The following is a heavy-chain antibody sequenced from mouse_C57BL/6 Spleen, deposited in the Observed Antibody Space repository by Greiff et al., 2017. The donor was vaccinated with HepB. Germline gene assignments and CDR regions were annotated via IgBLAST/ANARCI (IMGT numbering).Heavy chain of an antibody. Sequence: EVQRVESGGGLVKPGGSLKLSCAASGFTFSSYAMSWVRQTPEKRLEWVATISDGGSYTYYPDNVKGRFTISRDNAKNNLYLQMSHLKSEDTAMYYCARSDYAMDYWGQGTSVTVSS. CDR1: GFTFSSYA. V-gene: IGHV5-4*01. CDR3: ARSDYAMDY. CDR2: ISDGGSYT. J-gene: IGHJ4*01.